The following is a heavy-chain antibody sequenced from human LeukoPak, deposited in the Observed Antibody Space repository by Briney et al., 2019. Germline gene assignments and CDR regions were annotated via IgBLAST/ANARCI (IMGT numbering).Heavy chain of an antibody. V-gene: IGHV3-7*01. Sequence: GGSLRLSCSVSGFTFSNYWMTWVRQAPGRGLECLAIINEDGSEKHHVDSEKGRFTISRDNGKNLLFLEMNSLRDEDTAVYYCARDGSVTYHTAFDYWGQGTLVSVS. CDR1: GFTFSNYW. D-gene: IGHD6-19*01. J-gene: IGHJ4*02. CDR2: INEDGSEK. CDR3: ARDGSVTYHTAFDY.